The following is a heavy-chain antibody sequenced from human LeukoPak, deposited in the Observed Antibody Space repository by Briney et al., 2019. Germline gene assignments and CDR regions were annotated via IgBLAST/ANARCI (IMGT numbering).Heavy chain of an antibody. V-gene: IGHV4-59*01. CDR3: ARAPYTKGQILFDY. J-gene: IGHJ4*02. CDR2: LNLSGST. Sequence: SETLSLTCTVSGGSISSYYWIWIRQPPGKGLAWIGYLNLSGSTNNNPSVKTRVNMSVDTWKNQYSLKLTSENAADTAVYYWARAPYTKGQILFDYWGEGTLVTVYS. D-gene: IGHD2/OR15-2a*01. CDR1: GGSISSYY.